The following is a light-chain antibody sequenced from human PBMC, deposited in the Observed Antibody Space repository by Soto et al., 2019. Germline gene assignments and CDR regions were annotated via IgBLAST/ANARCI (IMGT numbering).Light chain of an antibody. CDR2: GAS. Sequence: EIVLTQSPGTLSLSPGERATLSCRASQSVSSCYLAWYQQKPGQAPRLLLYGASSRATGIPDRFSGSGSGTDFTLNISRLEHEDFAVYYCQQYCSSPWTFGQGNKVEIK. CDR1: QSVSSCY. V-gene: IGKV3-20*01. J-gene: IGKJ1*01. CDR3: QQYCSSPWT.